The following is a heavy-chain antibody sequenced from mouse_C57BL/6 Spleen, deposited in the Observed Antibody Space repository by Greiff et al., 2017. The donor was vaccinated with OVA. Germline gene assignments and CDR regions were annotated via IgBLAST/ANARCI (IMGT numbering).Heavy chain of an antibody. Sequence: EVQLQQSGPELVKPGASVKISCKASGYTFTDYYMNWVKQSHGKSLEWIGDINPNNGGTSYTQKFTGKATLTVDKSSSTAYMELRSLTSEDSAVYYCAYSNYEAMDYWGQGTSVTVSS. CDR1: GYTFTDYY. V-gene: IGHV1-26*01. D-gene: IGHD2-5*01. J-gene: IGHJ4*01. CDR3: AYSNYEAMDY. CDR2: INPNNGGT.